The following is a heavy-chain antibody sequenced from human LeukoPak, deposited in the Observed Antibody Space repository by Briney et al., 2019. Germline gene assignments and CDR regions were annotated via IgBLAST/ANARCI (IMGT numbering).Heavy chain of an antibody. J-gene: IGHJ3*02. Sequence: GGSLRLSCAAAAFSFTIYAMRWVRQAPGKGLEWVSAMSSGGGSTYYTDSVKGRFTISRDNSKNSLYLQMNSLRADDTAVYYCAKVLRSGTWDAFDIWGQGTMVTVSS. D-gene: IGHD1-26*01. V-gene: IGHV3-23*01. CDR1: AFSFTIYA. CDR3: AKVLRSGTWDAFDI. CDR2: MSSGGGST.